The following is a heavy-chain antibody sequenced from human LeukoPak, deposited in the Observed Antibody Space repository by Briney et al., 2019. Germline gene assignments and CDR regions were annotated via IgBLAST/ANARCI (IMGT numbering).Heavy chain of an antibody. CDR2: IYYSGST. D-gene: IGHD3-3*01. J-gene: IGHJ4*02. CDR1: GGSISSGGYY. V-gene: IGHV4-31*03. CDR3: ARSTNTIFGVVIDY. Sequence: PSQTLSLTCTVSGGSISSGGYYWSWIRQHPGKGLEWMGYIYYSGSTYYNPSLKSRVTISVDTSKNQFSLKLSSVTAADTAVYYCARSTNTIFGVVIDYWGQGTLVTVSS.